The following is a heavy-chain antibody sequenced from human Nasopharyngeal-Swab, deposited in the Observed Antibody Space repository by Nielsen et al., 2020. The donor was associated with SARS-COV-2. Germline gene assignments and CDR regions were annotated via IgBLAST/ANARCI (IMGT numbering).Heavy chain of an antibody. Sequence: GESLKISCAASGFTFSSYAMHWVRQAPGKGLEWVAVISYDGSNKYYADSVKGRFTISRDNAKNSLYLQMNSLRDEDTAVYYCAREGIYYGSGGGDYWGQGTLVTVSS. D-gene: IGHD3-10*01. J-gene: IGHJ4*02. V-gene: IGHV3-30-3*01. CDR3: AREGIYYGSGGGDY. CDR2: ISYDGSNK. CDR1: GFTFSSYA.